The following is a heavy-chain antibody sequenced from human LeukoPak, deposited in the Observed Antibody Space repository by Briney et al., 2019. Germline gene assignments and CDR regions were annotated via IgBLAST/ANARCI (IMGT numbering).Heavy chain of an antibody. D-gene: IGHD3-22*01. Sequence: TGGSLRLSCAASGFTFSSYSMSWVRQAPGKVLEWASAISDSGGSTYYADSVKGRFTISIDNSKNTLYLQMNSLRAEETAVYYCAKAVTYYYDSSGYYYFDYWGQGTLVTVSS. CDR2: ISDSGGST. V-gene: IGHV3-23*01. J-gene: IGHJ4*02. CDR3: AKAVTYYYDSSGYYYFDY. CDR1: GFTFSSYS.